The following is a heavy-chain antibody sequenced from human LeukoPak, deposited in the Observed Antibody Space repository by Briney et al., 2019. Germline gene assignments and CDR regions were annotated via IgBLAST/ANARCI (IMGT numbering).Heavy chain of an antibody. CDR3: ARYGGSTGGRYNWFDP. CDR2: VYYSGST. Sequence: SETLSLTCTVSGGSISSYYWSWIRQPPGKGLEWIGYVYYSGSTNYNPSLKSRVTISVDTSKNQFSLKLSSVTAADTAVYYCARYGGSTGGRYNWFDPWGQGTLVTVSS. J-gene: IGHJ5*02. V-gene: IGHV4-59*01. CDR1: GGSISSYY. D-gene: IGHD4-23*01.